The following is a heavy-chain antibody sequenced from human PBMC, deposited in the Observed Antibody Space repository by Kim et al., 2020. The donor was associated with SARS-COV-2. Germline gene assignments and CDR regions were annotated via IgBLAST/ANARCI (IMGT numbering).Heavy chain of an antibody. CDR2: TYYRSKWYN. V-gene: IGHV6-1*01. CDR1: GDSVSSNSAA. D-gene: IGHD2-15*01. CDR3: ARVLVARPHYYYGMDV. J-gene: IGHJ6*02. Sequence: SQTLSLTCAISGDSVSSNSAAWNWIRQSPSRGLEWLGRTYYRSKWYNDYAVSVKSRITINPDTSKNQFSLQLNSVTPEDTAVYYCARVLVARPHYYYGMDVWGQGTTVTVSS.